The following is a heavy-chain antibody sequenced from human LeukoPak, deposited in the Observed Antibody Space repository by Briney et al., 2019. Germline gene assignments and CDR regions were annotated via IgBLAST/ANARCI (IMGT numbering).Heavy chain of an antibody. D-gene: IGHD2-15*01. J-gene: IGHJ4*02. Sequence: PGGSLRLSCAASGFTFSSYAMSWVRQAPGKGLEWVSAISASGGKTYNADSVKGRFTLSRDNSKNTLYLQMNSLTAEAPAVYYCAKGRVCSGANCYSTAPDCWGPGTLVTVSS. CDR2: ISASGGKT. CDR3: AKGRVCSGANCYSTAPDC. CDR1: GFTFSSYA. V-gene: IGHV3-23*01.